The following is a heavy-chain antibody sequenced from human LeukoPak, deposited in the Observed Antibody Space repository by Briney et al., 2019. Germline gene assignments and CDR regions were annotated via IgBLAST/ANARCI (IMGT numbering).Heavy chain of an antibody. J-gene: IGHJ4*02. CDR2: IYTSGST. Sequence: PSETLSLTCTVSGGSISSYYWSWIRQPAGKGLEWIGRIYTSGSTNCNPSLKSRVTMSVDTSKNQFSLKLSSVTAADTAVYYCAREGFGELLGVHDYWGQGTLVTVSS. V-gene: IGHV4-4*07. D-gene: IGHD3-10*01. CDR1: GGSISSYY. CDR3: AREGFGELLGVHDY.